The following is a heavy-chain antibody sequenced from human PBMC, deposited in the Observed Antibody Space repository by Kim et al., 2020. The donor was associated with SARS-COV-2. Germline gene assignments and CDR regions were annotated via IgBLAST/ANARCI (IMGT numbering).Heavy chain of an antibody. CDR3: ARTYCTNGVCYLRGDLGAFDI. Sequence: SVKVSCKASGGTFSSYAISWVRQAPGQGLEWMGGIIPIFGTANYAQKFQGRVTITADESTSTAYMELSSLRSEDTAVYYCARTYCTNGVCYLRGDLGAFDIWGQGTMVTVSS. CDR2: IIPIFGTA. D-gene: IGHD2-8*01. J-gene: IGHJ3*02. CDR1: GGTFSSYA. V-gene: IGHV1-69*13.